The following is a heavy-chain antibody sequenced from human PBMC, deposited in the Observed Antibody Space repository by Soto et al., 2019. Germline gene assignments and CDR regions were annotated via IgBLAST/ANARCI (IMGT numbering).Heavy chain of an antibody. CDR3: ARHFVAVVIKGWGY. D-gene: IGHD3-10*01. CDR2: TYYNVIS. V-gene: IGHV4-39*01. J-gene: IGHJ4*02. CDR1: GGSIDRSNYY. Sequence: PSETLSLTCNVSGGSIDRSNYYWDWLRQPPGKGLEWIGTTYYNVISFYNPSLKSLVSMSFDISKNHFSLKLFSVTAADTVVYYCARHFVAVVIKGWGYWGQGTLVTVSS.